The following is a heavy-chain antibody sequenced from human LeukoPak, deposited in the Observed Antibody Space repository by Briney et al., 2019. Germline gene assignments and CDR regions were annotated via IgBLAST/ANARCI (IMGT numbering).Heavy chain of an antibody. V-gene: IGHV1-69*04. Sequence: ASVKVSCKASGGTFSSYAISWVRQAPGQGLEWMGRIIPILGIANYAQKFQGRVTITADKSTSTAYMELSSLRSEDTAVYYCARNSGSYFAPFDYWGQGTLVTVSS. D-gene: IGHD1-26*01. CDR2: IIPILGIA. CDR1: GGTFSSYA. CDR3: ARNSGSYFAPFDY. J-gene: IGHJ4*02.